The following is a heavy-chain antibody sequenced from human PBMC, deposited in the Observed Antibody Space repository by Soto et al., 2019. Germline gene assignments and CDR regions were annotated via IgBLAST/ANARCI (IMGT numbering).Heavy chain of an antibody. CDR1: GFTFSSYS. V-gene: IGHV3-21*01. CDR2: ISSSSSYI. J-gene: IGHJ6*02. D-gene: IGHD6-19*01. Sequence: GGSLRLSCAASGFTFSSYSMNWVRQAPGKGLEWVSSISSSSSYIYYADSVKGRFTISRDNAKNSLYLQMNSLRAEDTAVYYCAREDSCIAVAGTSVCGMDVWGQGTTVTVSS. CDR3: AREDSCIAVAGTSVCGMDV.